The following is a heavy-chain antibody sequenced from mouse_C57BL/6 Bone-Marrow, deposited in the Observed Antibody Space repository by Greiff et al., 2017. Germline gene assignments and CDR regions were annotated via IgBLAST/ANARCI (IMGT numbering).Heavy chain of an antibody. V-gene: IGHV5-4*03. CDR3: ARIPYCDGSRYKYFDY. J-gene: IGHJ2*01. Sequence: EVKLMESGGGLVKPGGSLKLSCAASGFTFSSYAMSWVRQTPEQRLEWVATISDGGSYTYYPDNVKGRFTLSRDNAKNHLYLQRSHLKYEDTAMYYCARIPYCDGSRYKYFDYWGQGTTLTVSS. CDR2: ISDGGSYT. CDR1: GFTFSSYA. D-gene: IGHD1-1*01.